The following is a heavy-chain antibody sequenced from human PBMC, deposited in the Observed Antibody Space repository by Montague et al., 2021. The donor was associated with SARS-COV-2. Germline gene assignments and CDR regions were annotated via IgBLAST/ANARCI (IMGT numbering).Heavy chain of an antibody. CDR2: INHGGST. Sequence: SETLSLTCAVSGGSFSYYHWTWIRPSPGGGLELIGQINHGGSTKDNPFLKSRVTISIDTSKNQFSQKLTSVTAADTAVYYWARGAPGYWGQGTLVTVSS. J-gene: IGHJ4*02. CDR3: ARGAPGY. V-gene: IGHV4-34*01. CDR1: GGSFSYYH.